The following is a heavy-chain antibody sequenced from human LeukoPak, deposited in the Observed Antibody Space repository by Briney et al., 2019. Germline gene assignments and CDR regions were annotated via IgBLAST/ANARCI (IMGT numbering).Heavy chain of an antibody. J-gene: IGHJ4*02. V-gene: IGHV4-4*02. CDR1: GGPISRSNW. D-gene: IGHD4-17*01. Sequence: SETLSLTCAVSGGPISRSNWWSWVRQPPGKGLECIGEIYHSGSTNYNPSLKSRVTISVGKSKNQFSLKLSSVTAADTAVYYCARDSSYGDYYYFDYWGQGTLVTVSS. CDR3: ARDSSYGDYYYFDY. CDR2: IYHSGST.